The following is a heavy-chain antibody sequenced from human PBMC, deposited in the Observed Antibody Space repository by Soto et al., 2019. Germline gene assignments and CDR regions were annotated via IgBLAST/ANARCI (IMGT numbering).Heavy chain of an antibody. CDR1: GFTFSSYA. Sequence: PGGSLRLSCAASGFTFSSYAMSWVRQAPGKGLEWVSAISGSGGSTYYADSVKGRFTISRDNSKNTLYLQMNSLRAEDTAVYYCAKIVGAPIYSSGWSPDFDYWGQGTLVTVSS. J-gene: IGHJ4*02. D-gene: IGHD6-19*01. CDR3: AKIVGAPIYSSGWSPDFDY. CDR2: ISGSGGST. V-gene: IGHV3-23*01.